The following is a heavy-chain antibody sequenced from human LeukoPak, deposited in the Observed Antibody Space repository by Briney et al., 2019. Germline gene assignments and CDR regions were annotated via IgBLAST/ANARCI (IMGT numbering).Heavy chain of an antibody. J-gene: IGHJ3*02. Sequence: GGSLRLSCAGSKFTFSRYWMHWVSQVPGKGLVWVSRISTDGRRTSYVDSVKGRFTISRDNAKNTLYLQMNSLRAEDTAVYYCAREGGDYDDAFDNWGQGTMVTVFS. CDR3: AREGGDYDDAFDN. CDR1: KFTFSRYW. D-gene: IGHD4-17*01. CDR2: ISTDGRRT. V-gene: IGHV3-74*01.